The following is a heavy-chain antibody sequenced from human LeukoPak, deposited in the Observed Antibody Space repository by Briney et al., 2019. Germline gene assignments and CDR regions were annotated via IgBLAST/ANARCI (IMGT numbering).Heavy chain of an antibody. V-gene: IGHV4-4*09. CDR3: ARRLRTYFDY. CDR2: IFTGSS. Sequence: KPSETLSLTCAVSGGYISAYYWNWIRQPPGKGLEWIGYIFTGSSTYNPSLKSRVTISGDTSKNQFSLKLSSVTAADTAVYYCARRLRTYFDYWGQGSLVTVSS. J-gene: IGHJ4*02. CDR1: GGYISAYY.